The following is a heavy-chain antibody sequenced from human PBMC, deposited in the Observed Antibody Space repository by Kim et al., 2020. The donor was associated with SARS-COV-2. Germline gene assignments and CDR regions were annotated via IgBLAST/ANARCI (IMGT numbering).Heavy chain of an antibody. CDR3: ARESAYDILTGYRHYYFDY. J-gene: IGHJ4*02. CDR1: GYTFTSYA. CDR2: INAGNGNT. V-gene: IGHV1-3*01. D-gene: IGHD3-9*01. Sequence: ASVKVSCKASGYTFTSYAMHWVRQAPGQRLEWMGWINAGNGNTKYSQKFQGRVTITRDTSASTAYMELSSLRSEDTAVYYCARESAYDILTGYRHYYFDYWGQGTLVTVSS.